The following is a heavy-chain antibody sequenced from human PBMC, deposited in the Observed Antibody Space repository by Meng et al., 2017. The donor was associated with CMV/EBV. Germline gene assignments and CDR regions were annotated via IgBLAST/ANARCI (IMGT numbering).Heavy chain of an antibody. D-gene: IGHD3-22*01. CDR2: ISSSGNTI. CDR3: ARERSQLDSSGYDD. V-gene: IGHV3-11*01. CDR1: GFTFSDYY. Sequence: GESLKISCAASGFTFSDYYMSWIRQAPGKGLEWVSYISSSGNTIYYADSVKGRFTISRDNAKNSLYLQMNSLRAEDTAVYYCARERSQLDSSGYDDWGQGTLVTVSS. J-gene: IGHJ4*02.